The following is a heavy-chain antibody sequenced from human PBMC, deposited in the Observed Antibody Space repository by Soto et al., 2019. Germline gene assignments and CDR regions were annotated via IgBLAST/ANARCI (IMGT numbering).Heavy chain of an antibody. J-gene: IGHJ6*02. CDR3: ARRVVTAIAHYGMDV. CDR1: GGSISSYY. CDR2: IYYSGST. Sequence: QVQLQESGPGLVKPSETLSLTCTVSGGSISSYYWSWIRQPPGKGLEWIGYIYYSGSTNYNPSLKSRVTKSVDTSKNQFSLKLSSVTAADTAVYYCARRVVTAIAHYGMDVWGQGTTVTVSS. V-gene: IGHV4-59*08. D-gene: IGHD2-21*02.